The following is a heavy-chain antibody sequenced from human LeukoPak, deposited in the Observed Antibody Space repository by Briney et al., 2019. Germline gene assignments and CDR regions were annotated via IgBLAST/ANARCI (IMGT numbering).Heavy chain of an antibody. Sequence: GGSLRLSCAASGFTFDDYGMSWVRQAPGKGLEWVSAISGSGGSTYYADSVKGRFTISRDNSKNTLYLQMNSLRAEDTAVYYCAKGPNYGDYVNFDYWGQGTLVTVSS. J-gene: IGHJ4*02. CDR2: ISGSGGST. CDR3: AKGPNYGDYVNFDY. CDR1: GFTFDDYG. D-gene: IGHD4-17*01. V-gene: IGHV3-23*01.